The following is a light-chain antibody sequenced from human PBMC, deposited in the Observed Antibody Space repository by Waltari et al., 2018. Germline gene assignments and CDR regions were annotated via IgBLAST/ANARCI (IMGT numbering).Light chain of an antibody. CDR3: AAWDDSLSGVV. CDR1: SSNIGSNY. J-gene: IGLJ2*01. Sequence: QSVLTQPPSASGTPGQRVTISCSGSSSNIGSNYVYWYQQLPGTAPKLLIYRNNQRPSGGPDRFSGSESGTSASLAIGGLRSEDEADYYCAAWDDSLSGVVFGGGTKLTVL. CDR2: RNN. V-gene: IGLV1-47*01.